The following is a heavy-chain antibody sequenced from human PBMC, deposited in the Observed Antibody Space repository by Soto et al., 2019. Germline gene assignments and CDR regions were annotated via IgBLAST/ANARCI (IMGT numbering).Heavy chain of an antibody. J-gene: IGHJ6*02. Sequence: QVQLVESGGGVVQPGGSLRLSCLASGFGFSGYSMHWVRQAPGKGLDWVAVIKHDGSEIYYADSVKGRFTISKDDSKNTLHLKMNALRVDDTAIYYCVRVGWGYSYGNGMDGWGQGTTVTVFS. D-gene: IGHD5-18*01. CDR1: GFGFSGYS. V-gene: IGHV3-30-3*01. CDR2: IKHDGSEI. CDR3: VRVGWGYSYGNGMDG.